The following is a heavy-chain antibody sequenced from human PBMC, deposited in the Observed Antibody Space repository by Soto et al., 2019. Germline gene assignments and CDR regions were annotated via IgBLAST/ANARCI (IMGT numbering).Heavy chain of an antibody. V-gene: IGHV1-18*04. D-gene: IGHD1-1*01. CDR3: ARDGERDTGLNFYYYLHGMDA. CDR1: GYTFTTYG. CDR2: ISPYNGTT. Sequence: ASVKVSCKASGYTFTTYGISWVRQAPGQGLEWMGWISPYNGTTRYAEKFQGEMTMTTDTATSTAYMDLRSLRSDDTAVYYCARDGERDTGLNFYYYLHGMDAWGQGTRVTSP. J-gene: IGHJ6*02.